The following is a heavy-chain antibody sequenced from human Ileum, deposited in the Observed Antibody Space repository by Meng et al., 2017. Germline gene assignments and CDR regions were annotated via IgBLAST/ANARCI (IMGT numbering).Heavy chain of an antibody. Sequence: GSLRLSCAVSGGSFSGCFWRWMRLSPDMGLEWIGKVNHLGETKYNPSRWSRVAISADTSTNQFSLNLKSVTAADRAVYYCARGVSSARCDGQNCYPRYFDAWGQGTLVTVSS. V-gene: IGHV4-34*01. CDR3: ARGVSSARCDGQNCYPRYFDA. D-gene: IGHD2-2*01. J-gene: IGHJ5*02. CDR2: VNHLGET. CDR1: GGSFSGCF.